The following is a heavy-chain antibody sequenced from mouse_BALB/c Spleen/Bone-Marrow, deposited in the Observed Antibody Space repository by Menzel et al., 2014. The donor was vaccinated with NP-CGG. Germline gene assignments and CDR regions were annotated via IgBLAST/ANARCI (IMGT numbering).Heavy chain of an antibody. CDR2: ISSGGTYT. CDR1: GFTFSSYV. CDR3: ARQWFAY. V-gene: IGHV5-9-3*01. Sequence: EVKLVESGGGLVKPGGSLKLSCAASGFTFSSYVMSWVRQTPEKRLEWVATISSGGTYTYYPDSVKGRFTISRDNAKNTLYLQMSSLRSEDTAMYYRARQWFAYWGQGTLVTVSA. J-gene: IGHJ3*01.